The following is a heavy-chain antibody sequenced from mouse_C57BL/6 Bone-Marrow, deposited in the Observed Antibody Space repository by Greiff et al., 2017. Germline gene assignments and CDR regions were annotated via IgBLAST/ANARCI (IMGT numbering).Heavy chain of an antibody. CDR3: AGCSTGWFDY. J-gene: IGHJ3*01. Sequence: QVQLQQPGAELVKPGASVKLSCKASGYTFTSYWMHWVKQRPGQGLEWIGMIDPNSGSTNYNEKFKSKATLTVDKSSSTAYMQLSSLTSEDSAVYYCAGCSTGWFDYWGQGTMLTVSA. V-gene: IGHV1-64*01. CDR1: GYTFTSYW. CDR2: IDPNSGST.